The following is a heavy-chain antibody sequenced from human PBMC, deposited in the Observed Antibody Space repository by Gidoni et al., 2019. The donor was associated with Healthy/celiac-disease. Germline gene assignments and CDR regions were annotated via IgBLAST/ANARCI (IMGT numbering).Heavy chain of an antibody. J-gene: IGHJ3*02. CDR2: INPNSGGT. Sequence: QVQLVQSGAEVKKPGASVKVSCKASGYTFTGYYMPWVRQAPGQGLEWMGWINPNSGGTNYAQKFQGRVTMTRDTSISTAYMELSRLRSDDTAVYYCAREYYDSTTSQGLGAFDIWGQGTMVTVSS. D-gene: IGHD3-22*01. CDR3: AREYYDSTTSQGLGAFDI. V-gene: IGHV1-2*02. CDR1: GYTFTGYY.